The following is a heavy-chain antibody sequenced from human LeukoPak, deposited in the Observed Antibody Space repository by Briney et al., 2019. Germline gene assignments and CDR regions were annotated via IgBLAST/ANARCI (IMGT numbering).Heavy chain of an antibody. J-gene: IGHJ4*02. CDR1: GGSISSYY. CDR2: IYYSGST. Sequence: SETLSLTCTVSGGSISSYYWSWIRQPPGKGLEWIGYIYYSGSTNYNPSLKSRVTISVDTSKNQFSLKLSSVTAADTAVYYCARDCSSTSCPFDYWGQGTLVTVSS. D-gene: IGHD2-2*01. V-gene: IGHV4-59*12. CDR3: ARDCSSTSCPFDY.